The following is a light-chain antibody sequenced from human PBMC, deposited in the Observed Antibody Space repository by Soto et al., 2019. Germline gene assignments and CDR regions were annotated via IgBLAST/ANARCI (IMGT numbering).Light chain of an antibody. CDR2: EGS. Sequence: ALTQPASVSGSPGQSITISCTGTSSDVGSYNLVSWYQQHPGKAPKLMIYEGSKRPSGVSNRFSGSKSGNTASLTISGLQAEDEADYYCCSYAGSSTFSYVFGTGTKVTVL. J-gene: IGLJ1*01. V-gene: IGLV2-23*03. CDR3: CSYAGSSTFSYV. CDR1: SSDVGSYNL.